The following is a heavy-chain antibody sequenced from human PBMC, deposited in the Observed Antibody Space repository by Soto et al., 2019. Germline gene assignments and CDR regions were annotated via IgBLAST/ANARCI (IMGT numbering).Heavy chain of an antibody. CDR3: AKDDYSGYSRV. CDR1: GFTFSSQA. V-gene: IGHV3-23*01. D-gene: IGHD6-13*01. Sequence: EVQLLESGGGLVQPGGSLRLSCAASGFTFSSQAMSWVRQAPGKGLEWVSVISGSGRNTYYADSVKGRFTISRDNSKNTLYLQMNSLRAEDTAVYYCAKDDYSGYSRVWGQGALVTVSS. CDR2: ISGSGRNT. J-gene: IGHJ4*02.